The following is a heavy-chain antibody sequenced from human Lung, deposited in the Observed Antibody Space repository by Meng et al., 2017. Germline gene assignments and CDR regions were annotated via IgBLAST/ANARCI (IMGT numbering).Heavy chain of an antibody. CDR1: GGPFIDYY. V-gene: IGHV4-34*01. J-gene: IGHJ3*01. D-gene: IGHD1-1*01. CDR2: VHHSGST. CDR3: VRRRSWNDAFDV. Sequence: QVQLQQGGAGLVKPSETLSLNCAFYGGPFIDYYWTWIRQSPGEGLEWIGEVHHSGSTNYNPSLKSRVTISVDTSKNQFSLRLSSLTAADTAVYYSVRRRSWNDAFDVWGQGTVVTVSS.